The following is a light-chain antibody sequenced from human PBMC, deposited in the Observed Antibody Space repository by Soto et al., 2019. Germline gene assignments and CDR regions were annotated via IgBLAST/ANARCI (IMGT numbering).Light chain of an antibody. J-gene: IGLJ2*01. CDR1: SSDVGGYNY. CDR2: EVS. V-gene: IGLV2-8*02. Sequence: QSALTQPPSASRSPGQSVTISCTGTSSDVGGYNYVSWYQQHPGKAPKLMIYEVSKRPSGVPDRFSGSKSGNTASLTVSGLQAEDEADYYCSSYAGSNNLPFGGGTKLTVL. CDR3: SSYAGSNNLP.